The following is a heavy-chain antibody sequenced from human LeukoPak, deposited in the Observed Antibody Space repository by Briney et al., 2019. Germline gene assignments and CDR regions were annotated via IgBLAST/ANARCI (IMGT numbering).Heavy chain of an antibody. CDR1: GFTFSNYD. Sequence: GGSLRLSCAASGFTFSNYDIHWVRQGTGRGLGWVSAVAKTGDTYYSGSVKGRFTISRENGKNSVHLQMNSLTTGDTAVYFCARGADGFDSWGQGTLATVDS. V-gene: IGHV3-13*01. CDR3: ARGADGFDS. CDR2: VAKTGDT. J-gene: IGHJ5*01.